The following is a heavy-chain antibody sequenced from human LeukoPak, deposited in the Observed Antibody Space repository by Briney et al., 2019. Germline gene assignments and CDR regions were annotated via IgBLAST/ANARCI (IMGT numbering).Heavy chain of an antibody. CDR3: ARGRKYYDYVWGSYRYQNYFDY. J-gene: IGHJ4*02. Sequence: KPSETLSLTCTVSGGSISSYYWSWIQQPAGKGLEWIGRIYTSGSTNYNPSLKSRVTISVDTSKNQFSLKLSSVTAADTAVYYCARGRKYYDYVWGSYRYQNYFDYWGQGTLVTVSS. CDR2: IYTSGST. V-gene: IGHV4-4*07. CDR1: GGSISSYY. D-gene: IGHD3-16*02.